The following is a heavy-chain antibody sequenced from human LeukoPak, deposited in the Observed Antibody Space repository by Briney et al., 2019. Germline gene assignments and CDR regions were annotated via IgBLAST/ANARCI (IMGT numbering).Heavy chain of an antibody. V-gene: IGHV4-59*01. D-gene: IGHD2-2*01. CDR2: IYYSGST. CDR3: ARVAVPFYNWFDP. J-gene: IGHJ5*02. Sequence: SETLSLTCTVSGGSISSYYWSWIRQPPGKGLEWIGYIYYSGSTNYNPSLKSRVTISVDTSKNQFSLKLSSVTAADTAVYYCARVAVPFYNWFDPWGQGTLVTVSS. CDR1: GGSISSYY.